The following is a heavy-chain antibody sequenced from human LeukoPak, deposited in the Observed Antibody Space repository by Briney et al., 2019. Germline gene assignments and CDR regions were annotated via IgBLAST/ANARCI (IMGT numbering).Heavy chain of an antibody. V-gene: IGHV3-20*04. D-gene: IGHD1-20*01. Sequence: PGETLRLPCPASGFTFDDYGMSGVRQAPGKRLLWVSGINWNGGSTGYADSVKGRFTISRDNAKNSLYLQMNSLRAEDTALYYCARDSPYNWNDGNFDYWGQGTLVTVSS. CDR2: INWNGGST. J-gene: IGHJ4*02. CDR3: ARDSPYNWNDGNFDY. CDR1: GFTFDDYG.